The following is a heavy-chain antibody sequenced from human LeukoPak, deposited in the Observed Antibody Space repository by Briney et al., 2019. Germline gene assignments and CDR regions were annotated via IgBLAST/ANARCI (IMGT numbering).Heavy chain of an antibody. J-gene: IGHJ4*02. D-gene: IGHD4-17*01. CDR3: ATYRVTTVTPFDY. V-gene: IGHV3-23*01. Sequence: GGSLRLSCAAAGFTFSNYAMSWVRQAPGKGLEWVPAISYNGGSIYYADSVKGRFTMSRDNSKNTVHLQMNSLRAEDTAVYYCATYRVTTVTPFDYWGQGTLVTVSS. CDR1: GFTFSNYA. CDR2: ISYNGGSI.